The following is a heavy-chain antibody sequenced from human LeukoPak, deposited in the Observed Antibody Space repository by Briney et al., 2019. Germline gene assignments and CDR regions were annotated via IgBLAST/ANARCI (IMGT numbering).Heavy chain of an antibody. V-gene: IGHV3-48*01. CDR3: ARDSGIWYFDL. CDR2: ISSSSTI. D-gene: IGHD1-14*01. Sequence: PGGSLRLSCAASGFTFSSYSMNWVRQAPGKGLEWVSYISSSSTIYYADSVKGRFTISRDNAKNSLYLQMNSPRAEDTAVYYCARDSGIWYFDLWGRGTLVTVSS. J-gene: IGHJ2*01. CDR1: GFTFSSYS.